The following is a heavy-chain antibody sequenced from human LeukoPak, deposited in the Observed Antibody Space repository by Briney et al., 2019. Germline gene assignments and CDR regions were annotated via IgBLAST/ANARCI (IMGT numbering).Heavy chain of an antibody. CDR1: RFTFSDYY. V-gene: IGHV3-11*06. J-gene: IGHJ4*02. Sequence: GGSLRLSCAASRFTFSDYYMSWIRQAPGKGLEWLSYISSSSSYTNYADSVKGRFTISRDNAKNSLYLQMNSLRAEDTAVYYCARDYDFWSGFFDYWGQGTLVTVSS. CDR2: ISSSSSYT. D-gene: IGHD3-3*01. CDR3: ARDYDFWSGFFDY.